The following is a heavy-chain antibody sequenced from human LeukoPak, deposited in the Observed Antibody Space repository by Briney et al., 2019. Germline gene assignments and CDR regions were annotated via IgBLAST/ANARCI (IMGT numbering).Heavy chain of an antibody. V-gene: IGHV3-7*01. CDR1: GFTFSSYW. D-gene: IGHD6-13*01. CDR2: MKYDGSEK. J-gene: IGHJ4*02. Sequence: PGGSLRLSCAASGFTFSSYWMSWVRQAPGKGLEWVANMKYDGSEKCYVDSVKGRFTTSRDNAKNSLYLQMNSLRAEDTAVYYCARDIEAAGLFLDHGGQGTLVTVSS. CDR3: ARDIEAAGLFLDH.